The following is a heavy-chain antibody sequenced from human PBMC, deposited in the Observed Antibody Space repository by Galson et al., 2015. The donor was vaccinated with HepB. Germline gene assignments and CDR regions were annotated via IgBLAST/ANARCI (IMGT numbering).Heavy chain of an antibody. J-gene: IGHJ4*02. Sequence: SLRLSCAASGFTFSSYRMHWVRQAPGKGLVWVSRINSDGSRKSYADSAKGRFTISRDNAKNTLYLQMNSLRAEDTAVYYCAREMSSGWHYYFDYWGQGTLVTVSS. CDR2: INSDGSRK. D-gene: IGHD6-19*01. CDR3: AREMSSGWHYYFDY. V-gene: IGHV3-74*01. CDR1: GFTFSSYR.